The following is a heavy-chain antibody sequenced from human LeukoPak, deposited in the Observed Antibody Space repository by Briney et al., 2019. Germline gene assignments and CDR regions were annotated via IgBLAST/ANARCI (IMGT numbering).Heavy chain of an antibody. CDR2: IYYSGST. Sequence: SETLSLTCTVSGGSISSSSYYWGWIRQPPGKGLEWIRSIYYSGSTYYNPSLKSRVTISVDTSKNQFSLKLSSVTAADTAVYYCARDLYGGDPLDYWGQGTLVTVSS. D-gene: IGHD2-21*02. CDR3: ARDLYGGDPLDY. J-gene: IGHJ4*02. V-gene: IGHV4-39*07. CDR1: GGSISSSSYY.